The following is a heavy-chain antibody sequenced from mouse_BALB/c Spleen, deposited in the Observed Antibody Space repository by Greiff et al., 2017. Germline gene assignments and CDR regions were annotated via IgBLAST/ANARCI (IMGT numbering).Heavy chain of an antibody. V-gene: IGHV1-4*02. D-gene: IGHD2-4*01. CDR3: ARDDYDRGYYFDY. CDR2: INPSSGYT. J-gene: IGHJ2*01. CDR1: GYTFTSYT. Sequence: VQLQQSAAELARPGASVKMSCKASGYTFTSYTMHWVQQRPGQGLEWIGYINPSSGYTEYNQKFKDKTTLTADKSSSTAYMQLSSLTSEDSAVYYCARDDYDRGYYFDYWGQGTTLTVSS.